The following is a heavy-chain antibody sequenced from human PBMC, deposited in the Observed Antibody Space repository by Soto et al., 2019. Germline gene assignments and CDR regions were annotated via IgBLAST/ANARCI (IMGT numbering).Heavy chain of an antibody. D-gene: IGHD6-13*01. CDR1: GGSFSGYY. CDR3: AKRYSSSWYLKPFAY. J-gene: IGHJ4*02. CDR2: INHSGST. Sequence: PSETLYLTCAVSGGSFSGYYWSWIRQPPGKGLEWIGEINHSGSTNYNPSLKSRVTISVDTSKNQFSLKRSSVTAADTAVYYCAKRYSSSWYLKPFAYWGQGTLVTVSS. V-gene: IGHV4-34*01.